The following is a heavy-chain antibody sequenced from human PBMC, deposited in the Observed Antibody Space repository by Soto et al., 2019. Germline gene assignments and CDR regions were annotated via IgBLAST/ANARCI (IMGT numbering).Heavy chain of an antibody. V-gene: IGHV1-46*03. Sequence: QVQLVQSGAEVKKPGASVKVSCKASGYTFTSYYMHWVRQAPGQGLEWMGIINPSGGSTSYAQKFQGRVTMTRDTYTSTVYMELSSLRSEDTAVYYCARDGLRIAAPDYWGQGTLVTVSS. CDR2: INPSGGST. CDR1: GYTFTSYY. D-gene: IGHD6-13*01. CDR3: ARDGLRIAAPDY. J-gene: IGHJ4*02.